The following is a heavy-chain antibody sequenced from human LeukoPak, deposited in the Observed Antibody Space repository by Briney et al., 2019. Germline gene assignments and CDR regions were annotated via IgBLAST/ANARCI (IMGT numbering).Heavy chain of an antibody. CDR2: ISAYNGNA. CDR1: GYTFTSYG. CDR3: ASWGYCSSTSCPLDY. V-gene: IGHV1-18*01. Sequence: GASVKVSCKASGYTFTSYGISWVRQAPGQGLEWMGWISAYNGNANYAQKLQGRVTMTTDTSTSTAYMELRSLRSDDTAVYYCASWGYCSSTSCPLDYWGQGTLVTVSS. D-gene: IGHD2-2*01. J-gene: IGHJ4*02.